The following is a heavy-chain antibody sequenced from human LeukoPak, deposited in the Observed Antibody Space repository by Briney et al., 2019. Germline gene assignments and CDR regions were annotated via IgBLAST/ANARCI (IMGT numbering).Heavy chain of an antibody. Sequence: ASVEVSCKASGYTFTGYYIHWVRQAPGQGLEWMGWINPHSGGTNYAQKFQGRVTMTRDTSISTVYMELSRLRSDDTAVYYCARDWPVRGYSYDYYFDYWGQGTLVTVSS. CDR1: GYTFTGYY. J-gene: IGHJ4*02. V-gene: IGHV1-2*02. CDR2: INPHSGGT. CDR3: ARDWPVRGYSYDYYFDY. D-gene: IGHD5-18*01.